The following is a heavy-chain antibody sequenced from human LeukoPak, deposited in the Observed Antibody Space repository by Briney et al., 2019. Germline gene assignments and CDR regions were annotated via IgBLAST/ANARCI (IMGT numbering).Heavy chain of an antibody. CDR3: ASARSGYRYTFDY. Sequence: SETLSLTCAVSAASISIYYWSWLRQAPGKGLEWIGYISTSGSTNYNPSLKSRVSISLDTSKNRFSLNLNFVTAPDTAVYYCASARSGYRYTFDYWGQGALVTVSS. D-gene: IGHD3-22*01. J-gene: IGHJ4*02. V-gene: IGHV4-4*09. CDR2: ISTSGST. CDR1: AASISIYY.